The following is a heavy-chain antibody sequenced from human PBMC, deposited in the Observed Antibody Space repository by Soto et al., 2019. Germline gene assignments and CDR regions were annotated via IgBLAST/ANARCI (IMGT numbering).Heavy chain of an antibody. CDR2: ISVNHDNT. Sequence: QVQLVQSGAEVTKPGASVKLSCKASGYTFSSYGISWVRQGPGEGLEWMGWISVNHDNTKYARKLLARVTMTTDPSTGTAYMELRSLRYDDTAYYFCARVPGYSKYYFDYWGQGALVTVSS. J-gene: IGHJ4*02. CDR3: ARVPGYSKYYFDY. CDR1: GYTFSSYG. D-gene: IGHD3-9*01. V-gene: IGHV1-18*01.